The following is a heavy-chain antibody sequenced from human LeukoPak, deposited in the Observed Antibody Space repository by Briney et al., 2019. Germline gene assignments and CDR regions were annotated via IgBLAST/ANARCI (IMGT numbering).Heavy chain of an antibody. D-gene: IGHD6-13*01. CDR1: GGSISSGDYS. Sequence: SETLSLTYAVSGGSISSGDYSWSWIRQPPGKGLEWIGEINHSGSTNYNPSLKSRVTISVDTSKNQFSLKLSSVTAADTAVYYCARPTKHSSSWPPRYYYYMDVWGKGTTVTVSS. V-gene: IGHV4-34*01. CDR2: INHSGST. J-gene: IGHJ6*03. CDR3: ARPTKHSSSWPPRYYYYMDV.